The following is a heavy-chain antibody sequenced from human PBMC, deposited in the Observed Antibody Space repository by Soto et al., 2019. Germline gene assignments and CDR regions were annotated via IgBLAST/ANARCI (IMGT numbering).Heavy chain of an antibody. D-gene: IGHD3-16*01. Sequence: ASVKVSCKSSGYSFSNYNFCWVRQAPGRGLEWLGWISGYNGNTKYAQTLQGRVTLTTDSFTSTAYMELRSLRSDDTAIYYCARDKVWGGFDIWGQGTMVTVSS. CDR1: GYSFSNYN. V-gene: IGHV1-18*01. J-gene: IGHJ3*02. CDR2: ISGYNGNT. CDR3: ARDKVWGGFDI.